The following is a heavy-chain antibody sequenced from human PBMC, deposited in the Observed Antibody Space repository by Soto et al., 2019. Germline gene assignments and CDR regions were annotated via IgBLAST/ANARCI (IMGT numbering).Heavy chain of an antibody. V-gene: IGHV3-30-3*01. CDR2: ISYDGSNK. CDR3: ARAGVGYYHDSSGYPAC. D-gene: IGHD3-22*01. CDR1: GFTFSSYA. Sequence: QVQLVESGGGVVQPGRSLRLSCAASGFTFSSYAMHWVRQAPGKGLEWVAVISYDGSNKYYADSVKGRFTISRDNSKNTLYLQMNSLRAEDTAVYYCARAGVGYYHDSSGYPACWGQGTLVTVSS. J-gene: IGHJ4*02.